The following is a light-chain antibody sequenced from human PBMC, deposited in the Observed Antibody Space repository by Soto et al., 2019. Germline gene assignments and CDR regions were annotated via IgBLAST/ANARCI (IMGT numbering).Light chain of an antibody. J-gene: IGLJ1*01. CDR3: SSYTSSSTLCV. CDR1: SSDVGGYNY. Sequence: QSALTHPASVSGSPGQSITISCTGTSSDVGGYNYVSWYQQHPGKAPKLMIYDVSNRPSWVSNRFSGSKSGNTASLTISGLQAEDEADYYCSSYTSSSTLCVFGTGTKLTVL. V-gene: IGLV2-14*01. CDR2: DVS.